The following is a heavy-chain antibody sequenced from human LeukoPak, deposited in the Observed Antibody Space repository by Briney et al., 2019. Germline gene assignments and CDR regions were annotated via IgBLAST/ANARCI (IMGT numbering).Heavy chain of an antibody. CDR2: IYTSGST. J-gene: IGHJ6*03. Sequence: SETLSLTCTVSGGSISSYYWSWIRQPPGKGLEWIGYIYTSGSTNYNPSLKSRVTVSVDTSKNQFSLKLSSVTAADTAVYYCARHIRGYSYPHYYYMDVWGKGTTVTVSS. CDR3: ARHIRGYSYPHYYYMDV. V-gene: IGHV4-4*09. CDR1: GGSISSYY. D-gene: IGHD5-18*01.